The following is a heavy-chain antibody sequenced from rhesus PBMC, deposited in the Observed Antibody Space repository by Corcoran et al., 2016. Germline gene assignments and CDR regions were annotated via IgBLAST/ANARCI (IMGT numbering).Heavy chain of an antibody. J-gene: IGHJ4*01. CDR2: IYGSGGST. V-gene: IGHV4-93*02. CDR3: ARPLAAAIDY. CDR1: GGSISSSNW. D-gene: IGHD6-25*01. Sequence: QVQLQESGPAVVKPSETLSLTCAVSGGSISSSNWWSWIRQSPGKGLKWIGDIYGSGGSTEYNTSLKCRVTISIDTSKNQLSLKLTPVTAADTAVYYCARPLAAAIDYWGQGVLVTVSS.